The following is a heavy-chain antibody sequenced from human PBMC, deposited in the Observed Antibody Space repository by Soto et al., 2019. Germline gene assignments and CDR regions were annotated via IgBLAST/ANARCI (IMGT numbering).Heavy chain of an antibody. Sequence: SVNVYCKGSGYSFSSYGISWVRQKPGQGLEWMGWISAYNGNTNYAQKLQGRVTMTTDTSTSTAYMELRSLRSDDTAVYYCAISRRSGWYNAFGICGQGTMVPVSS. CDR1: GYSFSSYG. D-gene: IGHD6-19*01. CDR2: ISAYNGNT. CDR3: AISRRSGWYNAFGI. V-gene: IGHV1-18*01. J-gene: IGHJ3*02.